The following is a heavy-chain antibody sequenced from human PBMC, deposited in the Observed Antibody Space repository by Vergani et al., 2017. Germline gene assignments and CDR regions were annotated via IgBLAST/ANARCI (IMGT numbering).Heavy chain of an antibody. CDR3: AREPGPAVAGTQ. V-gene: IGHV3-21*02. J-gene: IGHJ4*02. D-gene: IGHD6-19*01. CDR2: ISSSSSYI. CDR1: GFSFSGYW. Sequence: EVQLVESGGGLIHPGGSLRLSCEGSGFSFSGYWMHWVRQAPGKGLEWVSSISSSSSYIYYADSVKGRFTISRDNAKNSLYLQMNSLRAEDTAVYYCAREPGPAVAGTQWGQGTLVTVSS.